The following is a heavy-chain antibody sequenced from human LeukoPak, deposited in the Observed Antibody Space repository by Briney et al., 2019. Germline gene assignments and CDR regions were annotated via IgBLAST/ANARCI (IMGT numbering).Heavy chain of an antibody. J-gene: IGHJ4*02. D-gene: IGHD3-3*01. CDR1: GFTFSSYS. V-gene: IGHV3-21*01. CDR3: ARDHGSYYDFWSGYSIFDY. Sequence: GGSLRLSCAASGFTFSSYSMNWVRQAPGKGLEWVSSISSSSSYIYYEDSVKGRFTISRDTAKNSLYLQMNRLRAEDTAVYYCARDHGSYYDFWSGYSIFDYWGQGTLVTVSS. CDR2: ISSSSSYI.